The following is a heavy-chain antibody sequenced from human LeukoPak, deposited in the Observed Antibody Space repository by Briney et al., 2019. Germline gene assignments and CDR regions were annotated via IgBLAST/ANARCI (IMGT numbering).Heavy chain of an antibody. V-gene: IGHV4-34*01. CDR3: ARGQAGYYGSGSYHTNFDY. CDR2: INHSGST. J-gene: IGHJ4*02. CDR1: GGSFSGYY. Sequence: SETLSLTCAVYGGSFSGYYWSWIRQPPGKGLEWIGEINHSGSTNYHPSLKSRVTISVDTSKNQFSLKLSSVTAADTAVYYCARGQAGYYGSGSYHTNFDYWGQGTLVTVSS. D-gene: IGHD3-10*01.